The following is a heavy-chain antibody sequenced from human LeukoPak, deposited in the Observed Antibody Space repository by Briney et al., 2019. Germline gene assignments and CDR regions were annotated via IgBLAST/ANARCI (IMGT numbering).Heavy chain of an antibody. Sequence: PSETLSLTCAVYGGSFSGYYWSWIRQPPGKRLEWIGEIDHSGSTQYNPSLKSRVTISLDTSKKQFSLNLTSLTAADTAFYYCARYGMAAEGIWWFDPWGQGTLVTVSS. CDR3: ARYGMAAEGIWWFDP. CDR1: GGSFSGYY. V-gene: IGHV4-34*01. CDR2: IDHSGST. D-gene: IGHD6-13*01. J-gene: IGHJ5*02.